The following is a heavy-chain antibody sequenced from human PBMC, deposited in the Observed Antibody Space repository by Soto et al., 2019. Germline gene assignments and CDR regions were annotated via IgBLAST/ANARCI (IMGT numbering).Heavy chain of an antibody. CDR3: ARDRDRHSSGLPSFDP. CDR2: VNHSGST. Sequence: SETLSLTCAVYGGSFSIYSWSWIRQPPGKDLEWIGDVNHSGSTHYNPSLKSRVTISVDTSKNQFSLKLNSVTAADTAVYYCARDRDRHSSGLPSFDPWGQGILVTVSS. D-gene: IGHD3-22*01. V-gene: IGHV4-34*01. J-gene: IGHJ5*02. CDR1: GGSFSIYS.